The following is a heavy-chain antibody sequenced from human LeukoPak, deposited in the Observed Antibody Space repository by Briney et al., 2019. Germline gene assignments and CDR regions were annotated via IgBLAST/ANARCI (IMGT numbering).Heavy chain of an antibody. J-gene: IGHJ4*02. V-gene: IGHV1-69*04. CDR3: ARVVDDSRSDYFDY. CDR1: GYTFTSYD. D-gene: IGHD3-22*01. CDR2: IIPILGIA. Sequence: RASVKVSCKASGYTFTSYDINWVRQAPGQGLEWMGRIIPILGIANYAQKFQGRVTITADKSTSTAYMELSSLRSEDTAVYYCARVVDDSRSDYFDYWGQGTLVTVSS.